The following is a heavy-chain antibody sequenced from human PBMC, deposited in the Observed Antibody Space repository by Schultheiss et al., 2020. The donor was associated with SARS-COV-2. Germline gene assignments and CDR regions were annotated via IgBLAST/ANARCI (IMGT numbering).Heavy chain of an antibody. CDR2: INSDGSST. Sequence: GGSLRLSCAASGFTFSSYWMHWVRQAPGKGLVWVSRINSDGSSTSYADSVKGRFTISRDNAKNTLYLQMNSLRAEDTAVYYCAREEYYGGAFDIWGQGTMGTVSS. CDR3: AREEYYGGAFDI. CDR1: GFTFSSYW. J-gene: IGHJ3*02. V-gene: IGHV3-74*01. D-gene: IGHD3-3*01.